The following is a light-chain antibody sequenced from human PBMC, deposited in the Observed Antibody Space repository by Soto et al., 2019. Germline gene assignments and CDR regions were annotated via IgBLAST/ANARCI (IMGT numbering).Light chain of an antibody. CDR1: QSVSSY. CDR3: QHYITSLTT. Sequence: EIVLTQSPGTLSLSLGERATLSCRASQSVSSYLAWYQQKPGQAPRLLIYDASNRATGVPDRFIGSGSGTDFTLTISRLEPEDFAVYYCQHYITSLTTFGQGTKVDIK. CDR2: DAS. V-gene: IGKV3-20*01. J-gene: IGKJ1*01.